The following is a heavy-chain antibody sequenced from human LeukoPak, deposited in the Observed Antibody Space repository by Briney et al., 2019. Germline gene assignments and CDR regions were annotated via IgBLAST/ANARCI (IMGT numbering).Heavy chain of an antibody. V-gene: IGHV3-15*01. J-gene: IGHJ4*02. D-gene: IGHD3-9*01. Sequence: GGSLRLSCAASGFTFSNAWMSWVRQAPGKGLEWVGRIKSKTDGGTTDYAAPVKGRFNISRDDSENTLYLQMNSLKTEDAAVYYWATEAVTTGMSDYWGQGTLVTVSS. CDR1: GFTFSNAW. CDR2: IKSKTDGGTT. CDR3: ATEAVTTGMSDY.